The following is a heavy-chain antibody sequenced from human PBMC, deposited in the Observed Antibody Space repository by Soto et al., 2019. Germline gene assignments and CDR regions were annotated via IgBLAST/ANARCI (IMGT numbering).Heavy chain of an antibody. CDR1: GGSISSYY. CDR2: IYYSGST. J-gene: IGHJ4*02. CDR3: ARDNGREQYYDSSGYWYYFDY. V-gene: IGHV4-59*01. Sequence: SETLSLTCTVSGGSISSYYWSWIRQPPGRGLEWIGYIYYSGSTNYNPSLKSRVTISVDTSKNQFSLKLSSVTAADTAVYYCARDNGREQYYDSSGYWYYFDYWGQGTLVTYPQ. D-gene: IGHD3-22*01.